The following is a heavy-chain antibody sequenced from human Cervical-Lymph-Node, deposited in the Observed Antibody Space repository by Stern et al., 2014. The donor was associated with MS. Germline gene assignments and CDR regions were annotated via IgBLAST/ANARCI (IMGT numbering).Heavy chain of an antibody. D-gene: IGHD1-20*01. J-gene: IGHJ3*02. CDR2: INAKSGIT. CDR3: ARELNWNDIFTNVFDI. V-gene: IGHV1-2*02. CDR1: GYTFSDHY. Sequence: VQLVESGAEVKKPGASVKVSCKASGYTFSDHYMHWVRQAPGQGLEWMGWINAKSGITNYAQKLQGRGTMTTDTSISTAYMELSSLRSDDTAVYYCARELNWNDIFTNVFDIWGQGTMVTVSS.